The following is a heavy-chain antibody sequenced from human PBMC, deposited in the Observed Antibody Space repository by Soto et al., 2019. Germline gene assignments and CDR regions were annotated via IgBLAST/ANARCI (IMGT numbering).Heavy chain of an antibody. CDR1: GYTFTAYP. CDR3: ARKDYYGAGIYYFDH. J-gene: IGHJ4*02. Sequence: QVQLVQSGAEVKKPGASVKVSCKASGYTFTAYPVHWVRQAPGQRLEWMGWINGANGDTGYSQKFQGRVTVTRDTSANTVYMEQSSLTSEDTAVYYCARKDYYGAGIYYFDHWGQGTLVTVSS. CDR2: INGANGDT. D-gene: IGHD3-10*01. V-gene: IGHV1-3*01.